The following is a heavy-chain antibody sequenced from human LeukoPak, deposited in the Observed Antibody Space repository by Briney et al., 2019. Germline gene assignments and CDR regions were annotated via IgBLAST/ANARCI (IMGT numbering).Heavy chain of an antibody. Sequence: GGSLRLSCVASGFTFGSYAMSWVRQTPGKGLEWVSAISGGGSSTYYADSVKGRFTISRDNSKNTLYLQVDSLRADDTAVYYCAKGRRDGYNYDSWGQGTLVTVSS. J-gene: IGHJ5*01. V-gene: IGHV3-23*01. CDR2: ISGGGSST. D-gene: IGHD5-24*01. CDR1: GFTFGSYA. CDR3: AKGRRDGYNYDS.